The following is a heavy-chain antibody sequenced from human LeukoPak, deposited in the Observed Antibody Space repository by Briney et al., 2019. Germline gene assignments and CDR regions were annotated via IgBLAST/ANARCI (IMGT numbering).Heavy chain of an antibody. Sequence: PGGSLRLSCAASGFTFSSYAMTWVRQAPGKGLEWVSTITGSGGGTYYAASVRGRFSISRDNSKNTLYPQMNSLRAEDTAVYYCARGQAYYYDSSGYFYWGQGTLVTVSS. V-gene: IGHV3-23*01. CDR2: ITGSGGGT. CDR3: ARGQAYYYDSSGYFY. D-gene: IGHD3-22*01. J-gene: IGHJ4*02. CDR1: GFTFSSYA.